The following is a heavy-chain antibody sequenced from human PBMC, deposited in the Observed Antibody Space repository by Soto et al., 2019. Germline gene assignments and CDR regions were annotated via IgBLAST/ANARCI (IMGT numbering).Heavy chain of an antibody. CDR1: GYTFTSYD. CDR3: ARGSSSYNWFDP. J-gene: IGHJ5*02. CDR2: MNPNSGNT. V-gene: IGHV1-8*01. D-gene: IGHD6-6*01. Sequence: QVQLVQSGAEVKKPGASVKVSCKASGYTFTSYDINWVRQATGQGLEWMGGMNPNSGNTGYAQKFQGRVTMTRNTSISTAYMELSSMRSEDTAVYYCARGSSSYNWFDPWGQGTLVTVSS.